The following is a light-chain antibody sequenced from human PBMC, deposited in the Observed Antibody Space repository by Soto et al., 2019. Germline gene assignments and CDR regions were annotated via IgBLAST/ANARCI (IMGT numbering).Light chain of an antibody. V-gene: IGLV2-14*01. J-gene: IGLJ1*01. Sequence: QSALTQPRSVSGSPGQSVTISCTGTGNDVGAYNYVSWYQQHPGKAPKLMIYEVSNRPSGVSNRFSGSKSGNTASLTISGLQAEDEADYYCNSYASSGTLVFGTGTKLTVL. CDR1: GNDVGAYNY. CDR3: NSYASSGTLV. CDR2: EVS.